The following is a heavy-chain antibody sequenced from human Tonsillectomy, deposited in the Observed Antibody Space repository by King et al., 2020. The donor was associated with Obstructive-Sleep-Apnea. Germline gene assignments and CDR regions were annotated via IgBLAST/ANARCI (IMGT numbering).Heavy chain of an antibody. CDR1: GGSISSGGYF. D-gene: IGHD3-22*01. J-gene: IGHJ4*02. Sequence: VQLQESGPGLVKPSQTLSLTCTVSGGSISSGGYFWSWIRQPPGKGLELMGDISYSANAYYNPSLNSRLTISVDTSKNHFSPKLSSVTAADTAVYYFASVPYDSSGYGYFEYWGQGNMVTVSS. CDR3: ASVPYDSSGYGYFEY. CDR2: ISYSANA. V-gene: IGHV4-31*03.